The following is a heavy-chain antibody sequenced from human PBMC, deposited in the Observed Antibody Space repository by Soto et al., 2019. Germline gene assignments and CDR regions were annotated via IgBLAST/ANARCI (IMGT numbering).Heavy chain of an antibody. D-gene: IGHD3-10*01. Sequence: QVQLVQSGAEVKKPGSSVKVSCKASGDTFNFYTINWVRQAPGLGLEWMGRFNPILSFSNSALKFQGRVTLTADKSTSTAYMVLSSLRSEDTAIYYGATSFGSGSRAVDYWGQGALVTVSS. CDR2: FNPILSFS. CDR1: GDTFNFYT. CDR3: ATSFGSGSRAVDY. J-gene: IGHJ4*02. V-gene: IGHV1-69*02.